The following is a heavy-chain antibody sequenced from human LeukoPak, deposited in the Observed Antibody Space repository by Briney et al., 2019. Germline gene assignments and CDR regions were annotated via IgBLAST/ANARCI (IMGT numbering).Heavy chain of an antibody. CDR1: GFTFSGSA. V-gene: IGHV3-21*01. J-gene: IGHJ6*03. D-gene: IGHD6-19*01. CDR3: ARGIAVAGYYYYMDV. CDR2: ISSSSSYI. Sequence: GGSLKLSCAASGFTFSGSAMNWVRQAPGKGLEWVSSISSSSSYIYYADSVKGRFTISRDNAKNSLYLQMNSLRAEDTAVYYCARGIAVAGYYYYMDVWGKGTTVTVSS.